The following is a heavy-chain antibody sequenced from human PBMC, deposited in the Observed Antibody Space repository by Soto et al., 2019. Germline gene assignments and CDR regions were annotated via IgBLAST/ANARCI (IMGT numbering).Heavy chain of an antibody. J-gene: IGHJ5*02. CDR3: ATGGCYDFWSGYYQLGWFDP. D-gene: IGHD3-3*01. CDR1: GYTFTSYD. V-gene: IGHV1-8*01. Sequence: SVKVSCKASGYTFTSYDINCVRQATGQGLEWMGWMNPNSGNTGYAQKFQGRVTMTRNTSISTAYMELSSLRFEDTAVYYCATGGCYDFWSGYYQLGWFDPWDQGTLVSV. CDR2: MNPNSGNT.